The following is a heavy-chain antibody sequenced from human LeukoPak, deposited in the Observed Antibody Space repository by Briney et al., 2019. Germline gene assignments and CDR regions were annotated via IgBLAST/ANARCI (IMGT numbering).Heavy chain of an antibody. V-gene: IGHV3-53*01. Sequence: GGSLRLSCAASGFTVSSNYMSWVRQAPGKGLXXXSVIYSGGSTYYADSVKGRFTIPRDNSKNTLYLQMNSLRAEDTAVYYCASAPTTDYYYGMDVWGKGTTVTVSS. CDR2: IYSGGST. D-gene: IGHD1-26*01. J-gene: IGHJ6*04. CDR1: GFTVSSNY. CDR3: ASAPTTDYYYGMDV.